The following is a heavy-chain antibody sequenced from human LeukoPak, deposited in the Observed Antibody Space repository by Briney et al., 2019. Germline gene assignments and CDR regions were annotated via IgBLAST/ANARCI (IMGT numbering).Heavy chain of an antibody. Sequence: SVKVSCKASGGTFSSYAISWVRQAPGQGLEWMGRIIPIFGTANYAQKFQGRVTITTDESTSTAYMELSSLRSEDTAVYYCARDKVGPSRTNAFDIWGQGTRVTVSS. D-gene: IGHD1-26*01. CDR2: IIPIFGTA. CDR3: ARDKVGPSRTNAFDI. V-gene: IGHV1-69*05. CDR1: GGTFSSYA. J-gene: IGHJ3*02.